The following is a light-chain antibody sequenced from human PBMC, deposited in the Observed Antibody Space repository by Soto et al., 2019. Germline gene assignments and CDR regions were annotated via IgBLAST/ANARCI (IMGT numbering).Light chain of an antibody. CDR2: DAS. CDR1: QSVSSY. J-gene: IGKJ4*01. Sequence: EIVLTQSPATVSLSPGERATLSCRTSQSVSSYLAWYQQKPGQAPRLLIYDASNGATGIPARFSGSGSGTDFTLTISSLEPEDFVVYYCQQRSNFPLTFGGGTKVEIK. CDR3: QQRSNFPLT. V-gene: IGKV3-11*01.